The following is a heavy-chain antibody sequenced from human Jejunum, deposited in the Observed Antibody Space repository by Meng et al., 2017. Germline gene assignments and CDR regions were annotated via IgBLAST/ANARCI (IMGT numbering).Heavy chain of an antibody. Sequence: EGELVVCGGGFVQPGGSVRLACAPSGITFSNYAMSWVRQAPGKGLEGVSIISETGTITHSAVSVRGRLAISRDNSKNTLYLQMNSLRVEDTAVYYCARGEGAELSYWGQGTLVTVSS. V-gene: IGHV3-23*04. J-gene: IGHJ4*02. CDR1: GITFSNYA. CDR3: ARGEGAELSY. CDR2: ISETGTIT. D-gene: IGHD3-10*01.